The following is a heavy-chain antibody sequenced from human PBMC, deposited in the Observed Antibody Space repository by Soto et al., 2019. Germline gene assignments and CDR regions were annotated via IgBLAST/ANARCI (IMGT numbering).Heavy chain of an antibody. D-gene: IGHD6-13*01. CDR3: ARGGGSWSVTVLDY. CDR2: ISTYNGNT. Sequence: QVQLVQSGAEVKKPGASVKVSCKASGYTFTSYGASWVRQAPGQGLEWMGWISTYNGNTDYAQNLQGRVTLTTDTSTTTAYMELRSRRSDDTAVYYCARGGGSWSVTVLDYWGQGTLVTVSS. J-gene: IGHJ4*02. CDR1: GYTFTSYG. V-gene: IGHV1-18*01.